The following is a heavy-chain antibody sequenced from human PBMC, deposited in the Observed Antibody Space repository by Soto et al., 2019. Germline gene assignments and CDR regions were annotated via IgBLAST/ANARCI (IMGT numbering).Heavy chain of an antibody. D-gene: IGHD3-10*01. J-gene: IGHJ4*02. V-gene: IGHV4-39*01. CDR1: GGSISSSSYY. CDR2: IYYSGST. Sequence: SETLSLTCTVSGGSISSSSYYWGWNRKTPGKGLEGIGRIYYSGSTYYNPSLKSRVTISVDTSKNQFSLKLSSVTAADTAVYYCARRANYGSGSYSKYYFDFWDQGTLVTVSS. CDR3: ARRANYGSGSYSKYYFDF.